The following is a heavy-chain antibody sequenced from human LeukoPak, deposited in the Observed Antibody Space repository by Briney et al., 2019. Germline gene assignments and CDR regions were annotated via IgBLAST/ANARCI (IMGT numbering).Heavy chain of an antibody. D-gene: IGHD1-1*01. CDR1: GFTFSNYA. Sequence: PGGSLRLSCAASGFTFSNYAMSWVRQAPGKGLEWVSTVTGSRVSTYYADSVKGRFTISRDNSKNTLYLQMNSLRAEDTAVYYCASPTIRGNWFDPWGRGTLVTVSS. J-gene: IGHJ5*02. CDR2: VTGSRVST. V-gene: IGHV3-23*01. CDR3: ASPTIRGNWFDP.